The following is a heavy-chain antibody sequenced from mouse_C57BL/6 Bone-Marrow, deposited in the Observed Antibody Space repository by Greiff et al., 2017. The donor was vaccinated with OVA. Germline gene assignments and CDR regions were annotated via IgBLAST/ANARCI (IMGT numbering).Heavy chain of an antibody. Sequence: VQLQQSGAELARPGASVKMSCKASGYTFTSYTMHWVKQRPGQGLEWIGYINPSSGYTKYNQKFKDEATLTADKSSSTAYMQLSSLTSEYSAVYYCAREDGNWFAYWGQGTLVTVSA. CDR3: AREDGNWFAY. CDR1: GYTFTSYT. V-gene: IGHV1-4*01. J-gene: IGHJ3*01. D-gene: IGHD2-1*01. CDR2: INPSSGYT.